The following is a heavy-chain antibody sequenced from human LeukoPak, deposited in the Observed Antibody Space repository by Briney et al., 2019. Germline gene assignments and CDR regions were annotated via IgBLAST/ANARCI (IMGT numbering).Heavy chain of an antibody. D-gene: IGHD2-8*02. CDR2: ISTYNGNT. CDR1: GYTFTTYG. Sequence: ASVKVSCKASGYTFTTYGITWVRQAPGQRLEWMGWISTYNGNTKYAENLQGRLTMTTDTSTYTAYMELRNLRSDDTAFYYCARDDLDCTGGTCYPDNYWGQGTLVAVSA. V-gene: IGHV1-18*01. CDR3: ARDDLDCTGGTCYPDNY. J-gene: IGHJ4*02.